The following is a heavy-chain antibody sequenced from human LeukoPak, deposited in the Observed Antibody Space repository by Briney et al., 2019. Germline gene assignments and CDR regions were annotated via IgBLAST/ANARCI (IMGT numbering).Heavy chain of an antibody. Sequence: SETLSLTCNVSGDSIINAGNYWTWIGQHPGKGLEWIGYIYYSGNTYYNPSLKSRVIMSIDTSKNQFSLTLNSLTAADTAMYYCAREKGNDALDIWGQGTMVTVSS. V-gene: IGHV4-31*03. CDR1: GDSIINAGNY. CDR2: IYYSGNT. CDR3: AREKGNDALDI. J-gene: IGHJ3*02.